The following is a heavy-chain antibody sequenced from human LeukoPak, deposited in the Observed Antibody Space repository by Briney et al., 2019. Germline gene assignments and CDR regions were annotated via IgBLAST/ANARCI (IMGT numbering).Heavy chain of an antibody. Sequence: ASVKVSCKASGYTFNGYYIHWVRQAPGQGLEWMGWINPNSGGTNYAQKFQGRVTMTRDTSISTAYMELSRLRSDDTAVYYCARGTGEGYTYGRYYFDYWGQGTLVTVSS. D-gene: IGHD5-18*01. CDR3: ARGTGEGYTYGRYYFDY. V-gene: IGHV1-2*02. CDR1: GYTFNGYY. CDR2: INPNSGGT. J-gene: IGHJ4*02.